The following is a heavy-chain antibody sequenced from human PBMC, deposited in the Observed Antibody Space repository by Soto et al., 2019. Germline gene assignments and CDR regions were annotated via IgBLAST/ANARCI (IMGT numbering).Heavy chain of an antibody. Sequence: QVQLVQSGAEVKKPGSSVKVSCKASGGTFSSYAISWVRQAPGQGLEWMGGIIPIFGTANYAQKFQGRVTITADKSTSTAYMELSSLRSEDTAVYYCARGTPTYYYVSSGYYYYRYWGQGTLVTVSS. CDR2: IIPIFGTA. D-gene: IGHD3-22*01. CDR3: ARGTPTYYYVSSGYYYYRY. J-gene: IGHJ4*02. CDR1: GGTFSSYA. V-gene: IGHV1-69*06.